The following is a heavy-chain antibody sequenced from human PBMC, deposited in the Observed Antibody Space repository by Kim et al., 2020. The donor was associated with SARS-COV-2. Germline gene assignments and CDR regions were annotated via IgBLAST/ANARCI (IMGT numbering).Heavy chain of an antibody. J-gene: IGHJ5*02. D-gene: IGHD6-13*01. V-gene: IGHV3-21*01. Sequence: ADSVKGRFTISRDNAKNSLYLQMNSLRAEATAVYYCARDRIRGVYNWFDPWGQGTLVTVSS. CDR3: ARDRIRGVYNWFDP.